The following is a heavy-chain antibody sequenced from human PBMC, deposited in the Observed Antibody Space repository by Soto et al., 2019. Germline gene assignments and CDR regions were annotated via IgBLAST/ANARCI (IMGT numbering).Heavy chain of an antibody. CDR1: GFTFSSYS. J-gene: IGHJ6*02. CDR3: ARCVVVPAARACERYGMDV. Sequence: GGSLRLSCAASGFTFSSYSMNWVRQAPGKGLEWVSSISSSSSYIYYADSVKGRFTISRDNAKNSLYLQMNSLRAEDTAVYYCARCVVVPAARACERYGMDVWGQGTTVTVSS. CDR2: ISSSSSYI. D-gene: IGHD2-2*01. V-gene: IGHV3-21*01.